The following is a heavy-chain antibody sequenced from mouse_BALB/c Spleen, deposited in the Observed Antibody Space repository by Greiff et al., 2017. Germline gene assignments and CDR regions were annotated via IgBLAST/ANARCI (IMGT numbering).Heavy chain of an antibody. J-gene: IGHJ1*01. CDR2: INPSNGRT. CDR3: ARRGYHWYFDV. Sequence: VKQSCKASGYTFTSYWMHWVKQRPGQGLEWIGEINPSNGRTNYNEKFKSKATLTVDKSSSTAYMQLSSLTSEDSAVYYCARRGYHWYFDVWGAGTTVTVSS. V-gene: IGHV1S81*02. CDR1: GYTFTSYW. D-gene: IGHD2-14*01.